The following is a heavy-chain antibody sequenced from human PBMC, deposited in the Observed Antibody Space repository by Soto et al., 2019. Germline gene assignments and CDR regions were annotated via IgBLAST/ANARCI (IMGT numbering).Heavy chain of an antibody. V-gene: IGHV1-18*04. Sequence: VSVNVSCKASGYNFSDFGMTLVRQAPGQGLEWMGWNSGKNGNTNYAQKVQGRVTLTADTSTRTAYMEMRALTSDDTGIYYCTRSDYYGDTGTFENWGQGTPVTVSS. J-gene: IGHJ4*02. D-gene: IGHD4-17*01. CDR1: GYNFSDFG. CDR3: TRSDYYGDTGTFEN. CDR2: NSGKNGNT.